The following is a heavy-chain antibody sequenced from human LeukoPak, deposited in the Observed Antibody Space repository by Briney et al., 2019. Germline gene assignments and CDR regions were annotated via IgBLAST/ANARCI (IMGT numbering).Heavy chain of an antibody. Sequence: PGGSLRLSCAASGFTFSSYAMSWVRQAPGKGLEWVANIKQDGSEKYYVDSVKGRFTISRDNAKKSLYLQMNSLRAEDTAVYYCARENVDYDFWSGYPNWFDPWGQGTLVTVSS. V-gene: IGHV3-7*05. J-gene: IGHJ5*02. CDR2: IKQDGSEK. D-gene: IGHD3-3*01. CDR1: GFTFSSYA. CDR3: ARENVDYDFWSGYPNWFDP.